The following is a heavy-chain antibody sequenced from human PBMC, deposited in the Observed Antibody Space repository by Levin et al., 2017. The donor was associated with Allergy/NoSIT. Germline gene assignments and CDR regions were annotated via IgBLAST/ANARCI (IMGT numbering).Heavy chain of an antibody. CDR1: GGTFSSYA. CDR3: ARGDNWNDAWGYYFDY. V-gene: IGHV1-69*06. J-gene: IGHJ4*02. D-gene: IGHD1-20*01. CDR2: IIPIFGTA. Sequence: GGSLRLSCKASGGTFSSYAISWVRQAPGQGLEWMGGIIPIFGTANYAQKFQGRVTITADKSTSTAYMELSSLRSEDTAVYYCARGDNWNDAWGYYFDYWGQGTLVTVSS.